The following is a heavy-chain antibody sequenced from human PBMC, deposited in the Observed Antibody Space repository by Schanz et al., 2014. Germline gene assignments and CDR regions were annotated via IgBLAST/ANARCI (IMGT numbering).Heavy chain of an antibody. D-gene: IGHD1-26*01. CDR1: GFTFENYA. J-gene: IGHJ4*02. Sequence: EVQLVESGGGVVRPGGSLRLSCAASGFTFENYALTWVRQVPGKGLEWVSRINWSDGGSTGYADSVRGRFTISRDNAKNSLFLQLNSLRADDTAVYYCARSRSGFYFDYWGQGTLVAVSS. CDR3: ARSRSGFYFDY. CDR2: INWSDGGST. V-gene: IGHV3-20*04.